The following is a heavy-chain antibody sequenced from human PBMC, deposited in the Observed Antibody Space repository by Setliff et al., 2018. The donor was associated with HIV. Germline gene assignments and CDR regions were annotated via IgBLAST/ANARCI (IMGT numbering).Heavy chain of an antibody. D-gene: IGHD3-16*01. J-gene: IGHJ5*01. V-gene: IGHV5-51*01. Sequence: GESLKISCEASGYSFTNYWIGWVRQMPGKGLEWMGIIYPDDSATRYSPSFQGQVTVSADKSINTAYMRWRSLRASDTAMYFCAKHGFERKSPYNWFDSWGQGTLVTVSS. CDR1: GYSFTNYW. CDR3: AKHGFERKSPYNWFDS. CDR2: IYPDDSAT.